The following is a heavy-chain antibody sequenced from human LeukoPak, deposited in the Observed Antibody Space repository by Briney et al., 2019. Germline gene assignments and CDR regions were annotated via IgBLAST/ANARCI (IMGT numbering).Heavy chain of an antibody. CDR2: IYRGGST. Sequence: GGSLRLSCAASGFTVSSNYMSWVRQAPGKGLEWVSVIYRGGSTYYADSLKGRFTISKDNSKNTLYLQMNSLRAEDTAVYYCARDSGPGVRGSYYYGMDVWGKGTTVTVSS. J-gene: IGHJ6*04. CDR3: ARDSGPGVRGSYYYGMDV. V-gene: IGHV3-53*01. D-gene: IGHD3-10*01. CDR1: GFTVSSNY.